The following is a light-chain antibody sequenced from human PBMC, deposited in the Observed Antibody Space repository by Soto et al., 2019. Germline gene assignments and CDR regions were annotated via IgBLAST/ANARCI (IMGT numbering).Light chain of an antibody. CDR2: GAY. CDR3: QHYKSWPPA. V-gene: IGKV3-15*01. CDR1: QRVRSN. J-gene: IGKJ5*01. Sequence: EGVMAPSPSTLSVSPGERAPLSFRASQRVRSNFAWYQQEPGQAPRLLIYGAYTRATGVPARFSGSGSGTEFNFTISSLQSEDFAVYYCQHYKSWPPAFGQGTRLEIK.